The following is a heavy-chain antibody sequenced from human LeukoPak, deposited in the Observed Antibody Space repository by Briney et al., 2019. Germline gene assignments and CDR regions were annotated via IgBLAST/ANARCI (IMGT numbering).Heavy chain of an antibody. J-gene: IGHJ6*03. CDR3: ARTRGHCSSTSCYRSSYMDV. CDR2: INPSGGST. CDR1: GYTFTSYY. D-gene: IGHD2-2*01. Sequence: ASVKVSCKASGYTFTSYYMHWVRQAPGQGLEWMAIINPSGGSTSYAQKFQGRVTMTRDTSTSTVYMELSSLRSEDTAVYYCARTRGHCSSTSCYRSSYMDVWGKGTTVTVSS. V-gene: IGHV1-46*03.